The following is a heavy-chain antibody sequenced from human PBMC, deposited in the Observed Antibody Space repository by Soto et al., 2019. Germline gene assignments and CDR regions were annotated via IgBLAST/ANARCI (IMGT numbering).Heavy chain of an antibody. Sequence: SETLSLTCAVYGGSFSGYYWSWIRQPPGKGLEWIGEINHSGSTNYNPSLKSRVTISVDTSKNQFSLKLSSVTAADTAVYYCARGKYSSSYYYYYMDVWGKGTTVTVSS. CDR3: ARGKYSSSYYYYYMDV. V-gene: IGHV4-34*01. CDR2: INHSGST. D-gene: IGHD6-6*01. J-gene: IGHJ6*03. CDR1: GGSFSGYY.